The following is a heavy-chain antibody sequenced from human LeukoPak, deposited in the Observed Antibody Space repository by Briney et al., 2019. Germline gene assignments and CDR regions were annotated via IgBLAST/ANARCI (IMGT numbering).Heavy chain of an antibody. J-gene: IGHJ3*02. CDR2: FDPEDGET. Sequence: ASVKVSCKVSGYTLTELSMHWVRQAPGKGLEWMGGFDPEDGETIYAQKFQGRVTMTEDTSTDTAYMELSSLRSEDTAVYYCATDDSREDAFDIWGQGTMVTVSS. V-gene: IGHV1-24*01. D-gene: IGHD3-22*01. CDR1: GYTLTELS. CDR3: ATDDSREDAFDI.